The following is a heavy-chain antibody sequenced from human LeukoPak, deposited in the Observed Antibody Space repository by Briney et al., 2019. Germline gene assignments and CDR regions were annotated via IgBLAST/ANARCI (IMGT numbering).Heavy chain of an antibody. CDR2: INHSGST. D-gene: IGHD3-16*01. Sequence: TSETLSLTCAVYGGSFSGYYWSWIRQPPGKGLEWIGEINHSGSTTYNPSLKSRVTISVDTSKNQFSLKLSSVTAADTAVYFCARHGGDGYIIFDNWGQGTLVTVSS. J-gene: IGHJ4*02. CDR1: GGSFSGYY. V-gene: IGHV4-34*01. CDR3: ARHGGDGYIIFDN.